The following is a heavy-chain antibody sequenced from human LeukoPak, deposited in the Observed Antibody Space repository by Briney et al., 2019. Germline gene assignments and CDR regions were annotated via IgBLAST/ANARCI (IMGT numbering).Heavy chain of an antibody. Sequence: GGSLRLSCSASGFTFNNFVMHWVRQAPGKGLGYVSVISSNGGSTYSADSVKGRFTISRDNSKNTLYLQMSSLRAEDTAVYYCVKSLTPATADTYYYYAMDVWGKGTTVTVSS. V-gene: IGHV3-64D*06. CDR1: GFTFNNFV. J-gene: IGHJ6*04. CDR3: VKSLTPATADTYYYYAMDV. D-gene: IGHD2-15*01. CDR2: ISSNGGST.